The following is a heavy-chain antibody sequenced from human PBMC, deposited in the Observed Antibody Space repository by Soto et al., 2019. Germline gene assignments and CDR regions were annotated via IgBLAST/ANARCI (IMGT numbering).Heavy chain of an antibody. CDR3: VRGGGGGQFDY. CDR2: ISINSNHQ. V-gene: IGHV3-11*06. D-gene: IGHD2-21*01. CDR1: GFTFSDFY. Sequence: QIKLVESGGGLVKPGGSLRLSCAASGFTFSDFYMTWVRQAPGKGLEWLSYISINSNHQEYGDSVKGRHTISRDNAKNSLYLQMSSLRADDTAVYYCVRGGGGGQFDYWGQGTLVTVSS. J-gene: IGHJ4*02.